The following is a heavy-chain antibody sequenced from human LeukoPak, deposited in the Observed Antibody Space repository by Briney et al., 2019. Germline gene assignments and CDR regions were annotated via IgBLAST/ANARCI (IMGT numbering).Heavy chain of an antibody. Sequence: SGGSLRLSCAASGFTFDDYGMSWVRQAPGKGLEWVSVIYSGGSTYYADSVKGRFTISRDNSKNTLYLQMNSLRAEDTAVYYCARVAGSGSYYVGYWGQGTLVTVSS. J-gene: IGHJ4*02. CDR1: GFTFDDYG. V-gene: IGHV3-53*01. CDR3: ARVAGSGSYYVGY. D-gene: IGHD3-10*01. CDR2: IYSGGST.